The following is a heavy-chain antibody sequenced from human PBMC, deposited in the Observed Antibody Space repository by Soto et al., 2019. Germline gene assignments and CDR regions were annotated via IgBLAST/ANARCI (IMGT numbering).Heavy chain of an antibody. CDR3: ARGAYTSGWSYFWYFDL. CDR2: ITHSGGT. V-gene: IGHV4-34*01. Sequence: QVQLQQWGAGLLKPSETLSLTCAVYGGSFSDYYWTWIRQPPGKGLEWIGEITHSGGTNYNPSLKSRVTISVDTSKNQFSPNLNSVNAADTSIYYCARGAYTSGWSYFWYFDLWGRGTLVTVSS. D-gene: IGHD6-19*01. J-gene: IGHJ2*01. CDR1: GGSFSDYY.